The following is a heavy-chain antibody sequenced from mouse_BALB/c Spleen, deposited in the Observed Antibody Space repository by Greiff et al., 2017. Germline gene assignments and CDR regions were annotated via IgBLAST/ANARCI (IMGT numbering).Heavy chain of an antibody. CDR1: GYSITSDYA. CDR2: ISYSGST. CDR3: ARRGYSYFDY. V-gene: IGHV3-2*02. J-gene: IGHJ2*01. D-gene: IGHD3-1*01. Sequence: ESGPGLVKPSQSLSLTCTVTGYSITSDYAWNWIRQFPGNKLEWMGYISYSGSTSYNPSLKSRISITRDTSKNQFFLQLNSVTTEDTATYYCARRGYSYFDYWGQGTTLTVSS.